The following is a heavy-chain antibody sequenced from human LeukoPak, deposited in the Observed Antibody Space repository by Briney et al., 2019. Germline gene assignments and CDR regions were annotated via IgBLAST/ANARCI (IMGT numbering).Heavy chain of an antibody. D-gene: IGHD3-10*01. Sequence: ASVKVSCKASGYTFTGYYMHWMRQAPGQGLEWMGRINPNSGGTNYAQKFQGRVTMTRDTSISTAYMELSRLTSDDTAVYYCARDLYYYASGSYARPYYFDYWGQGTLVTVSS. J-gene: IGHJ4*02. CDR1: GYTFTGYY. CDR3: ARDLYYYASGSYARPYYFDY. CDR2: INPNSGGT. V-gene: IGHV1-2*06.